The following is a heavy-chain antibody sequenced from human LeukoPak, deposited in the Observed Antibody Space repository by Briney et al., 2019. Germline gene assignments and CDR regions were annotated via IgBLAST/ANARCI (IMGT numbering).Heavy chain of an antibody. V-gene: IGHV3-21*01. CDR2: ISSSSSYI. CDR1: GFTFSSYS. CDR3: ARDGDTDFDY. Sequence: PGGSLRLSRAASGFTFSSYSMNWVRQAPGKGLEWVSSISSSSSYIYYADSVKGRFTISRDNAKNSLYLQMNSLRAEDTAVYYCARDGDTDFDYWGQGTLVTVSS. D-gene: IGHD5-18*01. J-gene: IGHJ4*02.